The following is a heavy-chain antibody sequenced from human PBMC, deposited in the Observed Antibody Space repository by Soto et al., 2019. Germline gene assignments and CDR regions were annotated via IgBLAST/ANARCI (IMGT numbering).Heavy chain of an antibody. CDR3: TTEIMDDFWSGDYYYYYGMDV. J-gene: IGHJ6*02. CDR2: IKSKTDGGTT. CDR1: GFTFSNAW. Sequence: GGSLRLSCAASGFTFSNAWMNWVRQAPGKGLEWVGRIKSKTDGGTTDYAAPVKGRFTISRDDSKNTLYLQMNSLKTEDTAVYYCTTEIMDDFWSGDYYYYYGMDVWGQGTTVTVSS. V-gene: IGHV3-15*07. D-gene: IGHD3-3*01.